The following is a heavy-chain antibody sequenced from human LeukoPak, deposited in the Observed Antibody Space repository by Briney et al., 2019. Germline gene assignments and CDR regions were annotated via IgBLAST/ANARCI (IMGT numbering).Heavy chain of an antibody. Sequence: PGGSLRLSCAASGFTFSSYAMSWVRQAPGKGLEWVSDINGSGGSTYYADSVKGRFTISRDNAKNSLYLQMNSLRAEDTAVYYCAGSRGDYDYFDYWGQGTLVTVSS. CDR2: INGSGGST. J-gene: IGHJ4*02. CDR3: AGSRGDYDYFDY. V-gene: IGHV3-23*01. D-gene: IGHD4-17*01. CDR1: GFTFSSYA.